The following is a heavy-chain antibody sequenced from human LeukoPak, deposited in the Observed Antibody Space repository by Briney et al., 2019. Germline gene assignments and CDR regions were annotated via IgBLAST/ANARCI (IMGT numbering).Heavy chain of an antibody. D-gene: IGHD1-14*01. CDR2: ISYDGSNK. J-gene: IGHJ4*02. CDR3: AKDPPLDAGDY. V-gene: IGHV3-30*04. Sequence: GGSLRLSCAASGFTFSSYAMHWVRQAPGKGLEWVAVISYDGSNKYYADSVKGRFTISRDNSKNTLYLQMNSLRAEDTAVYYCAKDPPLDAGDYWGQGTLVTVSS. CDR1: GFTFSSYA.